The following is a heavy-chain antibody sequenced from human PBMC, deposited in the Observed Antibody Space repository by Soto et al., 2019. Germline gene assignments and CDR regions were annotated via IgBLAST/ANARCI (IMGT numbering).Heavy chain of an antibody. Sequence: ASVKVSCKASGYTFTTYTMNWVRQAPGQRLEWMGWINPVNGNTKSSQKFQDRVIITRDTSASTAYMEPSSLRSEDTAVYYCARGIATGQLDPWGQGTLVTVSS. V-gene: IGHV1-3*01. J-gene: IGHJ5*02. CDR3: ARGIATGQLDP. CDR2: INPVNGNT. CDR1: GYTFTTYT. D-gene: IGHD6-13*01.